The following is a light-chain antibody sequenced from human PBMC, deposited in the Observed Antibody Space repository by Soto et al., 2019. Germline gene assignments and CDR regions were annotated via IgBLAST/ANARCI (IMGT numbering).Light chain of an antibody. CDR1: QSISSSY. CDR2: GES. J-gene: IGKJ3*01. Sequence: EIVLTQSPGTLSLSPGARATLSCRASQSISSSYLAWYQQRPGQAPRLLIYGESNRATGIPDRFSGSGSGTDFTLTISSLEPEDFAFYYCQQYDSSPFTFGPGTKVDI. V-gene: IGKV3-20*01. CDR3: QQYDSSPFT.